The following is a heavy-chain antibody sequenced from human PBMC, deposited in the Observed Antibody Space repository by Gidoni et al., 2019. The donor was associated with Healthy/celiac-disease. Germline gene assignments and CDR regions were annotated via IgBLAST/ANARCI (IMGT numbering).Heavy chain of an antibody. Sequence: QLQLQESGPGLVKASETVSLPCPVSGGSISSSNYYWGWIRQPPGTGLEGIGSIYYSGDTYYNPSLKSRVTISVDTSKNQFSLKVSSVTAADTAVYYCASNGWYGYWGQGTLVTVSS. D-gene: IGHD6-19*01. CDR3: ASNGWYGY. CDR1: GGSISSSNYY. CDR2: IYYSGDT. V-gene: IGHV4-39*01. J-gene: IGHJ4*02.